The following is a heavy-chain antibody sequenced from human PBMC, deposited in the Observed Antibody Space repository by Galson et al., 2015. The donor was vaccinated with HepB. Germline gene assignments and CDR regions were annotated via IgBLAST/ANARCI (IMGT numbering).Heavy chain of an antibody. V-gene: IGHV3-30*04. J-gene: IGHJ4*02. CDR2: ISYDGSNK. CDR3: ARDNGKGGGAYADY. Sequence: SLRLSCAASGFTFSSYAMHWVRQAPGKGLEWVALISYDGSNKYYADSVKGRFTISRDNSKNTLYLQMNNLRVEDTDVYYCARDNGKGGGAYADYWGQGTLVTVSS. D-gene: IGHD2-21*01. CDR1: GFTFSSYA.